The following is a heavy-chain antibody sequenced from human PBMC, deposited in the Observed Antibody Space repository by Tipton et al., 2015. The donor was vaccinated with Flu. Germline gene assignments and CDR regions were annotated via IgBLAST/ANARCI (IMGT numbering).Heavy chain of an antibody. CDR1: GYSISSGYY. CDR2: VYHGGST. CDR3: ARCTSVHYYGMDV. V-gene: IGHV4-38-2*02. Sequence: LRLSCTVSGYSISSGYYWGWIRQPPGKGLEWIGSVYHGGSTYYNPSLRSRVTISVDTSKNQFSLKLNSVTAADTAVYYCARCTSVHYYGMDVWGQGTTVSVSS. D-gene: IGHD2-8*01. J-gene: IGHJ6*02.